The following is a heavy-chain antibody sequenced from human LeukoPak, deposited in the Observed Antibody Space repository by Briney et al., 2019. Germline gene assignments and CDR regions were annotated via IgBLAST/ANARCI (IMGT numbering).Heavy chain of an antibody. D-gene: IGHD3-22*01. J-gene: IGHJ3*02. CDR3: ARDGGSSYDSSGYYYARDDAFDI. CDR2: ISWNSGSI. CDR1: GFTFDDYA. V-gene: IGHV3-9*01. Sequence: PGGSLRLSCAASGFTFDDYAMHWVRQAPGKGLEWVSGISWNSGSIGYADSVKGRFTISRDNAKNSLYLQMNSLRAEDTAVYYCARDGGSSYDSSGYYYARDDAFDIWGQGTMVTVSS.